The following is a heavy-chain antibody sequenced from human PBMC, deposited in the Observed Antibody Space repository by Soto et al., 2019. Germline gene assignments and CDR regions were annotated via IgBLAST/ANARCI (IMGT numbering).Heavy chain of an antibody. J-gene: IGHJ5*02. CDR2: IYYSGST. V-gene: IGHV4-39*01. CDR1: GGPISSSSYY. Sequence: SETLSLTCTVSGGPISSSSYYWGWIRQPPGKGLEWIGSIYYSGSTYYNPSLKSRVTISVDTSKNQFSPKLSSVTAADTAVYYCARQINWNYDPNWFDPWGQGTLVTVSS. D-gene: IGHD1-7*01. CDR3: ARQINWNYDPNWFDP.